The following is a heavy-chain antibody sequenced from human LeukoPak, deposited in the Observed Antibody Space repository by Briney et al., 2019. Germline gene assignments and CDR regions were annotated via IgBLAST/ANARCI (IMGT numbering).Heavy chain of an antibody. Sequence: TPKASCKRSGITFTSSVMQWVRQPREHLLKRLVWIVVGSGNTNYAQKFQERVTITRDMSTSTAYMELSSLRSEDTAVYYCAAGWVCSGGSCYYYFDYWGQGTLVTVSS. D-gene: IGHD2-15*01. CDR1: GITFTSSV. V-gene: IGHV1-58*02. CDR3: AAGWVCSGGSCYYYFDY. J-gene: IGHJ4*02. CDR2: IVVGSGNT.